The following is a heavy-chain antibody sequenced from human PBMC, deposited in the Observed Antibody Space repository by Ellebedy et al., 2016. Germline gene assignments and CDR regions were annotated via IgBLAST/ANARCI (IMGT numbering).Heavy chain of an antibody. CDR3: ARDGMRFLEWSFKFGMDV. CDR1: GGTFNNYA. D-gene: IGHD3-3*01. J-gene: IGHJ6*02. CDR2: IIPIVGIT. Sequence: ASVKVSCKASGGTFNNYAISWVRQAPGQGLEWMGRIIPIVGITNYAQKFQARVTITADKSTSTAYMELSRLRSEATAVYYCARDGMRFLEWSFKFGMDVWGQGTTVTVSS. V-gene: IGHV1-69*04.